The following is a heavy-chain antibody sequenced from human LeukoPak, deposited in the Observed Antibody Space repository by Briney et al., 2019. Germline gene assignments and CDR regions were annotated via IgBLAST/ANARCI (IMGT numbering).Heavy chain of an antibody. CDR3: ARVGDYALKD. D-gene: IGHD3-16*01. CDR2: IYYSGST. Sequence: PSETLSLTCTVSGASIRSHYRSWIRQHPGKGLEWIGYIYYSGSTYYNPSLKSRVTISVDTSKNQFSLKLNSVTAADTAVYYCARVGDYALKDWGQGTLVTVSS. CDR1: GASIRSHY. J-gene: IGHJ4*02. V-gene: IGHV4-31*03.